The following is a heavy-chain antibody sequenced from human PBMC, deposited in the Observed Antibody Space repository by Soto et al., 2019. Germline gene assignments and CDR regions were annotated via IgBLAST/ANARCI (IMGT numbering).Heavy chain of an antibody. V-gene: IGHV4-59*01. CDR2: IYYSGST. D-gene: IGHD3-10*01. J-gene: IGHJ6*03. CDR3: ARAIWFGDRSYYYYYMDV. Sequence: PSEILSLTCTVSGGSISSYYWSWIRQPPGKGLEWIGYIYYSGSTNYNPSLKSRVTISVDTSKNQFSLKLSSVTAADTAVYYCARAIWFGDRSYYYYYMDVWGKGTTVPVSS. CDR1: GGSISSYY.